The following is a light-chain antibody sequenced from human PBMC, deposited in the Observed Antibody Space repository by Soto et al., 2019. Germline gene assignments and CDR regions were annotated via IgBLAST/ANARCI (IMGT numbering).Light chain of an antibody. CDR1: SSNIGVGYD. CDR2: GNS. CDR3: QSYDSSLRRV. V-gene: IGLV1-40*01. J-gene: IGLJ2*01. Sequence: QSVLTQPPSVAGAPGQRVTISCTGGSSNIGVGYDVHWYHQLPGTAAKVLIEGNSNGHSRVPHRFSGSKSDTSAFLSITGLQAEDETDYYIQSYDSSLRRVFGGGTTLTV.